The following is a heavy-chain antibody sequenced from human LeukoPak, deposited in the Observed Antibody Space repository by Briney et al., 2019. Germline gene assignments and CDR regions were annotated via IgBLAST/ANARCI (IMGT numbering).Heavy chain of an antibody. Sequence: GGSLRLSCAASGVTFSSYAMSWVRTAPGKGVVWVSHISGSGGSTYYADSVKGRFTISRDNSKSTLYLQMNSLRAEDTAVYYCAKAYPEVVVPIPVDYWGQGTLVTVSS. J-gene: IGHJ4*02. V-gene: IGHV3-23*01. CDR1: GVTFSSYA. CDR3: AKAYPEVVVPIPVDY. CDR2: ISGSGGST. D-gene: IGHD3-22*01.